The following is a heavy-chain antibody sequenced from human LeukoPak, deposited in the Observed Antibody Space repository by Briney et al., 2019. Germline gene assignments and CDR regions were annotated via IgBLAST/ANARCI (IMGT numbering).Heavy chain of an antibody. CDR2: INHSGST. CDR1: GGSFSGYY. J-gene: IGHJ3*02. CDR3: ATLWLRGLVAFDI. D-gene: IGHD5-18*01. Sequence: SETLSLTCAVYGGSFSGYYWSWISQPPGKGLEWIVEINHSGSTNYNPSLKSRVTISADTSKNQFSLKLSSVTAADTAVYYCATLWLRGLVAFDIWGQGTMVTVSS. V-gene: IGHV4-34*01.